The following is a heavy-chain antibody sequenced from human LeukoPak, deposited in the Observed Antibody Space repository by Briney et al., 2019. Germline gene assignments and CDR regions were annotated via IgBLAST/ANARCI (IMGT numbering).Heavy chain of an antibody. Sequence: PSETLSLTCTVSGGSISSYYWSWIRQPPGKGLEWIGYIYYSGSTNYNPSLKSRVIMSVDTSKNQLSLKLTSVTAADTAVYYCARGPTTMTRAFDYWGQGTLVTVSS. J-gene: IGHJ4*02. V-gene: IGHV4-59*12. CDR2: IYYSGST. CDR3: ARGPTTMTRAFDY. D-gene: IGHD4-11*01. CDR1: GGSISSYY.